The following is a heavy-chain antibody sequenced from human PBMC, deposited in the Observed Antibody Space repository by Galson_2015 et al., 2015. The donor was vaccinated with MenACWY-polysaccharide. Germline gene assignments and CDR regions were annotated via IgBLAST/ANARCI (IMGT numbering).Heavy chain of an antibody. CDR2: IIPFATME. V-gene: IGHV1-69*02. D-gene: IGHD2-15*01. CDR3: ARVDCSGGHCYFAY. Sequence: SVKVSCKASGGSLSGYSIGWVRQAPGQGLEWMGRIIPFATMENYAQKFQGRVTISADTSLNTVYMQLTSLTSDDTAVYFCARVDCSGGHCYFAYWGQGTLVTVSS. J-gene: IGHJ4*02. CDR1: GGSLSGYS.